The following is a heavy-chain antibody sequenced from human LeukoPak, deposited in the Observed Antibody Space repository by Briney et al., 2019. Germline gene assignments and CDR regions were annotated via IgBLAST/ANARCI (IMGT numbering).Heavy chain of an antibody. D-gene: IGHD2-15*01. Sequence: PSETLSLTCTVSGGSISSYYWSWIRQPPGKGLEWIGYIYYSGSTNYNPSLKSRVTISVDTSKNQFSLKLSSVTAADTAVYYCAGVGCSGGSCYPNWFDPWGQGTLVTVSS. J-gene: IGHJ5*02. CDR1: GGSISSYY. CDR3: AGVGCSGGSCYPNWFDP. CDR2: IYYSGST. V-gene: IGHV4-59*01.